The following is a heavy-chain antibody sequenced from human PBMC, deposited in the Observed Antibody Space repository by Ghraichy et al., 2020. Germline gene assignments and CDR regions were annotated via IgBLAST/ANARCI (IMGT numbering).Heavy chain of an antibody. J-gene: IGHJ6*03. V-gene: IGHV4-61*02. CDR2: IYTSGST. CDR1: GGSISSGSYY. CDR3: ARDRCSSTSCPPADYYYYYMDV. D-gene: IGHD2-2*01. Sequence: SQTLSLTCTVSGGSISSGSYYWSWIRQPAGKGLEWIGRIYTSGSTNYNPSLKSRVTISVDTSKNQFSLKLSSLTAADTAVYYCARDRCSSTSCPPADYYYYYMDVWGKGTTVTVSS.